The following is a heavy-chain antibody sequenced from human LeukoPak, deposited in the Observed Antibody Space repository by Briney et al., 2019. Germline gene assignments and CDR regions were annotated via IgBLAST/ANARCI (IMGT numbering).Heavy chain of an antibody. CDR2: IYYSGST. Sequence: SETLSLTCTVSGGSISSSRYYWGWIRQPPGKGLEWIGSIYYSGSTYYNPSLKSRVTISVDTSKNQFSLKLSSVTAADTAVYYCARRATIARYYYGMDVWGQGTTVTVSS. V-gene: IGHV4-39*01. CDR3: ARRATIARYYYGMDV. CDR1: GGSISSSRYY. J-gene: IGHJ6*02. D-gene: IGHD5-12*01.